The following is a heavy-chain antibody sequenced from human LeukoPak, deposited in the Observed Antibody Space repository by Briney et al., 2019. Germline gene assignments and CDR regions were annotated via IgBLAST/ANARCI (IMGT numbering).Heavy chain of an antibody. Sequence: SQTLSLTCALSGDIVSSKSSAWNWIRQSPSRGLEWLGRTYYRSKWNNHYAVSVKSRITINADTSKNQFSLQLNSVTPEDTAVYYCARNSADLDYWGRGILVTVSS. V-gene: IGHV6-1*01. CDR3: ARNSADLDY. D-gene: IGHD1-26*01. CDR1: GDIVSSKSSA. J-gene: IGHJ4*02. CDR2: TYYRSKWNN.